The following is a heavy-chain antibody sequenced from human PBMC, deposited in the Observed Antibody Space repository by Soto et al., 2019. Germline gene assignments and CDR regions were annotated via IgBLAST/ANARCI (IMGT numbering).Heavy chain of an antibody. CDR3: ARVGAVGLHFAY. Sequence: EVQLLESGGGLVQPGGSLRLSCAGSGFTFSSYAMSWVRQAPGKGLEWVSGILNNGGSTFYADSVKGQFTISRDNSKNTLYQQMNSLRAEDTAVYYCARVGAVGLHFAYWVQGTLVTVSS. CDR1: GFTFSSYA. D-gene: IGHD3-16*01. CDR2: ILNNGGST. V-gene: IGHV3-23*01. J-gene: IGHJ4*02.